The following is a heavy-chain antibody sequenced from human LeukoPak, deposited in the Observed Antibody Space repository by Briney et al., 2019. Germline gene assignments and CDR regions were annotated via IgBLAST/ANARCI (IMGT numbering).Heavy chain of an antibody. D-gene: IGHD3-16*01. Sequence: AGGSLRLSCSASGFTFSDYDMNWLRQAPGKGLEWVSSMNGLSTHIYYGDSVKGRFSISRDNAKNSVYLQMNSLGVEDTAIYYCGRAFPPLRTSSAGDLWGQGILVRVSS. V-gene: IGHV3-69-1*02. CDR2: MNGLSTHI. J-gene: IGHJ4*02. CDR3: GRAFPPLRTSSAGDL. CDR1: GFTFSDYD.